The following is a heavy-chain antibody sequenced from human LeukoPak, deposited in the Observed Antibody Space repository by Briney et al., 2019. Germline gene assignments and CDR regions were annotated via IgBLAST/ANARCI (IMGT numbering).Heavy chain of an antibody. Sequence: GGSLRLSYAASGISVSTIYMSWVRQAPGKGLEWVSVLYSGGDTYYADSVKGRFTISRDNSKNTLYLQMNSLRVEDTALYYCARDRGYSDSWGQGTLVTVSS. D-gene: IGHD5-12*01. V-gene: IGHV3-66*01. CDR2: LYSGGDT. J-gene: IGHJ5*01. CDR3: ARDRGYSDS. CDR1: GISVSTIY.